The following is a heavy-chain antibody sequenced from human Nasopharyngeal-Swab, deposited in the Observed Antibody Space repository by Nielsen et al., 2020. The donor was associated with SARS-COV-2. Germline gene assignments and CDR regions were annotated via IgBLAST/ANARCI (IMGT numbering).Heavy chain of an antibody. CDR2: VSGSGKIT. CDR3: AKDRDSGDDSGEYYHYYGMDV. V-gene: IGHV3-23*01. D-gene: IGHD5-12*01. CDR1: GFTFNNNA. Sequence: GGSLRLSCLASGFTFNNNAMTWVRQAPGKGLEWVSTVSGSGKITYYADSVKGRFTISRDNSKNTLDLQMNSLRAEDTAMYYCAKDRDSGDDSGEYYHYYGMDVWGQGTSVTVS. J-gene: IGHJ6*02.